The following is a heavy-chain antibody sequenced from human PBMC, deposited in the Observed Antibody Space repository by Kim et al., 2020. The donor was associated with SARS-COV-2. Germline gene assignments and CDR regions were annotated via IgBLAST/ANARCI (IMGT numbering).Heavy chain of an antibody. CDR3: ASHSSSIDYFDY. D-gene: IGHD6-6*01. J-gene: IGHJ4*02. V-gene: IGHV4-39*07. Sequence: YYTPSLKSRVTISVDTSKNQFSLKLSSVTAADTALYYCASHSSSIDYFDYWGQGTLVTVSS.